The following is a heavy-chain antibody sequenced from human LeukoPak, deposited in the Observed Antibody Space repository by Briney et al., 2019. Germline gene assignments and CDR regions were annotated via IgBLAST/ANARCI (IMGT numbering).Heavy chain of an antibody. CDR3: AREHYDLLNDY. CDR1: GGSFSGYY. V-gene: IGHV4-34*01. Sequence: PSETLSLTCAVYGGSFSGYYWSWIRQPPGKGLGWIGEINHSGSTNYNPSLKSRVTISVDTSKNQFSLKLSSVTAADTAVYYCAREHYDLLNDYWGQGTLVTVSS. D-gene: IGHD5-12*01. CDR2: INHSGST. J-gene: IGHJ4*02.